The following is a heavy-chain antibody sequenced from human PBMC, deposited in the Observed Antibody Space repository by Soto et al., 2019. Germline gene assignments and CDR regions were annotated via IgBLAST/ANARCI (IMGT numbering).Heavy chain of an antibody. Sequence: GASVKVSCKXSGYTFTGYYMHWVRQAPGQGLEWMGWINPNSGGTNYAQKFQGWVTMTRDTSISTAYMELSRLRSDDTAVYYCAKTSSGWYLDYYGMDVWGQGTTVTVSS. CDR1: GYTFTGYY. D-gene: IGHD6-19*01. CDR3: AKTSSGWYLDYYGMDV. CDR2: INPNSGGT. V-gene: IGHV1-2*04. J-gene: IGHJ6*02.